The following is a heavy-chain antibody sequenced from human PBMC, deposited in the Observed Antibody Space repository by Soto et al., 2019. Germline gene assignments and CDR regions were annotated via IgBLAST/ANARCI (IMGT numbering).Heavy chain of an antibody. CDR2: INAGNGNT. J-gene: IGHJ5*02. Sequence: GASVKVSCKASGYTFTSYAMHWVRQAPGQRLEWMGWINAGNGNTKYSQKFQGRVTITRDTSASTAYMELSSLRSEDTAVYYCARDLYNWNYQSNWFDPWGQGTLVTVSS. D-gene: IGHD1-7*01. V-gene: IGHV1-3*01. CDR3: ARDLYNWNYQSNWFDP. CDR1: GYTFTSYA.